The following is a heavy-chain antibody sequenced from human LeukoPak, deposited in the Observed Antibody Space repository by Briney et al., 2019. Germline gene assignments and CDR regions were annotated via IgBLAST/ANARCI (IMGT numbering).Heavy chain of an antibody. CDR2: MNPNSGNT. D-gene: IGHD4-17*01. CDR1: GYTFTSYD. Sequence: ASVKVSCKASGYTFTSYDINWVRQATGQGLEWMGWMNPNSGNTNYVQKFRGRVTMTTDTSTSTAYMELRSLSSDDTAVYYCARDLSLGRHDDGEPFDYWGQGTLVTVSS. CDR3: ARDLSLGRHDDGEPFDY. V-gene: IGHV1-8*01. J-gene: IGHJ4*02.